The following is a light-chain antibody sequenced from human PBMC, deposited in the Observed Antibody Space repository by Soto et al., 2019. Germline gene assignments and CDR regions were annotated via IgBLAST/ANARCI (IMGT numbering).Light chain of an antibody. CDR2: EVR. CDR1: ISDVGTYDY. CDR3: SSHTITNTRV. V-gene: IGLV2-14*03. J-gene: IGLJ1*01. Sequence: TISDVGTYDYVSWYQQHPNRAPKLMIYEVRNRPSGVSNRFSGSKSVNTATLTISGLQAEDEADYYCSSHTITNTRVFGTGTKVTVL.